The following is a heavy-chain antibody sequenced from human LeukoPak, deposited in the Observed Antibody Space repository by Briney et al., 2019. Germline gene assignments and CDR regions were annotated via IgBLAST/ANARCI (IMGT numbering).Heavy chain of an antibody. J-gene: IGHJ4*02. CDR3: ARRVRGSGSRLDY. CDR2: INHSGST. Sequence: SETLSLTCAVYGGSFSGYYWSWIRQPPGKGLEWIGEINHSGSTNYNPSLKSRVTISVDTSKNQFSLKLSSVTAADTAVYYCARRVRGSGSRLDYWGQGTLVTVSS. D-gene: IGHD3-10*01. V-gene: IGHV4-34*01. CDR1: GGSFSGYY.